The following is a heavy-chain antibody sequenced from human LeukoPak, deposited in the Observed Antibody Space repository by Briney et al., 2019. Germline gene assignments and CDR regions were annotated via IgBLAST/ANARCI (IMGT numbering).Heavy chain of an antibody. CDR2: IYYSGGT. Sequence: SETLSLTCTVSGGSISSYYWSWIRQPPGKGLEWIGYIYYSGGTNYNPSLKGRVTISVDTSKTKFSLKLSTVTAADTAVYYCARVAGTDSSLVGMDVWGQGTTVTVSS. CDR1: GGSISSYY. V-gene: IGHV4-59*08. J-gene: IGHJ6*02. CDR3: ARVAGTDSSLVGMDV. D-gene: IGHD6-19*01.